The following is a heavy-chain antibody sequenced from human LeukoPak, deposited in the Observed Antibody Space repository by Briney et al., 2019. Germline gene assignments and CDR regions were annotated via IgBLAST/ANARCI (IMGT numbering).Heavy chain of an antibody. CDR1: GYTFTGYY. CDR3: ARDPQYYYDSSGYYEYNWFDP. D-gene: IGHD3-22*01. CDR2: INPNSGGT. J-gene: IGHJ5*02. V-gene: IGHV1-2*02. Sequence: ASVKVSCKASGYTFTGYYMHWVRQAPGQGLEWMGWINPNSGGTNYAQKFQGRVTMTRDTSISTAYMELSRLRSDDTAVYYCARDPQYYYDSSGYYEYNWFDPWGQGTLVTVPS.